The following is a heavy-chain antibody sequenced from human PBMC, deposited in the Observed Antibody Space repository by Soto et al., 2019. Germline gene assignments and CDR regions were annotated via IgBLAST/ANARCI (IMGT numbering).Heavy chain of an antibody. D-gene: IGHD1-7*01. CDR1: GGSISSYY. Sequence: PSETLSLTCTVSGGSISSYYWSWIRQPPGKGLEWIGYIYYSGSTNYNPSLKSRVTISVDTSKNQFSLKLSSVTAADTAVYYCASGELGFDYYYYMDVWGKGTTFTVSS. J-gene: IGHJ6*03. V-gene: IGHV4-59*08. CDR2: IYYSGST. CDR3: ASGELGFDYYYYMDV.